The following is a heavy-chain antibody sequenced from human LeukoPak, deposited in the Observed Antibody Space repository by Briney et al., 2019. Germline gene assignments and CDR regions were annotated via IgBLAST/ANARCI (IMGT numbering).Heavy chain of an antibody. CDR2: ISSSSSYI. CDR1: GFTFSSYS. J-gene: IGHJ4*02. V-gene: IGHV3-21*01. Sequence: GGSLRLSCAASGFTFSSYSMNWVRQAPGKGLEWVSSISSSSSYIYYADSVKGRFTISRDNSKNTLYLQMNSLRAEDTAVYYCAKGLRRYCSGGSCYSWDYWGQGTLVTVSS. D-gene: IGHD2-15*01. CDR3: AKGLRRYCSGGSCYSWDY.